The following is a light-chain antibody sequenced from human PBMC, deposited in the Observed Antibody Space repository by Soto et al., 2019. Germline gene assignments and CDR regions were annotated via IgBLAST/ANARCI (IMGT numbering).Light chain of an antibody. CDR1: SSNIGAGYD. CDR3: QSYDNSLSGSGWV. CDR2: GNS. Sequence: QSVLTQPPSVSGAPGQRVTISCTGSSSNIGAGYDVHWYQQLPGTAPKVLIYGNSNRPSGVPDRFSGSKSGTSASLAITGLQDEDEANYYCQSYDNSLSGSGWVFGGGTKLTVL. J-gene: IGLJ3*02. V-gene: IGLV1-40*01.